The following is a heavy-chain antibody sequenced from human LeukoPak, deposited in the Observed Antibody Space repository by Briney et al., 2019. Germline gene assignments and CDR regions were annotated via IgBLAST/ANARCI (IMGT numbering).Heavy chain of an antibody. CDR2: INPNSANT. J-gene: IGHJ3*02. D-gene: IGHD4-17*01. CDR3: ARGDFGETNTAFDI. CDR1: GYTFAGYY. Sequence: ASVKVSCKASGYTFAGYYMHWVRQAPGQGLEWLGWINPNSANTNYAQKLQGRVTLTRDTSLSIAYMELSSLTSEDAAVYFCARGDFGETNTAFDIWGQGTLVAVSS. V-gene: IGHV1-2*02.